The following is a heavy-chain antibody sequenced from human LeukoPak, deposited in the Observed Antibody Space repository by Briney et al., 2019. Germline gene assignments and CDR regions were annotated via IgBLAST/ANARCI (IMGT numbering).Heavy chain of an antibody. CDR1: GYIFDIYA. V-gene: IGHV7-4-1*02. CDR3: ARDYTLTLATTTYFQH. CDR2: INTNTGNP. Sequence: ASVKVSCKASGYIFDIYAMIWVRQAPGQGLELMGWINTNTGNPTYAQGFTGRFVFSLDTSVSTAYLQISSLKAEDTAVYYCARDYTLTLATTTYFQHWGQGTLVSVSS. D-gene: IGHD1-26*01. J-gene: IGHJ1*01.